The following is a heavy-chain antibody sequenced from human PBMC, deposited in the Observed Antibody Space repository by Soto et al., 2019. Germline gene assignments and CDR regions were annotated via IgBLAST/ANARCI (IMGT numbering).Heavy chain of an antibody. CDR3: ARSDCSGGSCYLFWFDP. V-gene: IGHV1-18*01. CDR2: ISAYNGNT. D-gene: IGHD2-15*01. Sequence: QVQLVQSGAEVKKPGASVKVSCKASGYTFTSYGISWVRQAPGQGLEWMGWISAYNGNTNYAQKLQGRVTMTTDTSTSTAYMELRSLRSDDTAVYYRARSDCSGGSCYLFWFDPWGQGTLVTVSS. J-gene: IGHJ5*02. CDR1: GYTFTSYG.